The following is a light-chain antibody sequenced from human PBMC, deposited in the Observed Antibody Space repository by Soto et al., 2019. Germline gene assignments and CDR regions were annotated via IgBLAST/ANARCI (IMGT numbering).Light chain of an antibody. Sequence: QSLLTQPASASGSPGQSITISCNGTTADVGSSKFVSWYQQHPGKAPKLILYEATKRPAGVSNRFSGSKSGNTASLTISGLQPEDEADYYCCSYVGGTITHYVLGRWTKVTVL. CDR3: CSYVGGTITHYV. CDR2: EAT. J-gene: IGLJ1*01. CDR1: TADVGSSKF. V-gene: IGLV2-23*01.